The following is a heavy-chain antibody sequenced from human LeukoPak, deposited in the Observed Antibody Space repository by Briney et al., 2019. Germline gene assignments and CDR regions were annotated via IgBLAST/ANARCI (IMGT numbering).Heavy chain of an antibody. V-gene: IGHV3-15*07. Sequence: PGGSLRLSCAASGFTFSNAWFNWFRQAPGKGLEWVALIKSKANGGTTGYAAPVKGRFTISRDDSKNTLSLQMNSLKSEDTAVYYCVTERAGTFDYWGQGTLVAVSS. J-gene: IGHJ4*02. CDR2: IKSKANGGTT. CDR3: VTERAGTFDY. CDR1: GFTFSNAW. D-gene: IGHD3-10*01.